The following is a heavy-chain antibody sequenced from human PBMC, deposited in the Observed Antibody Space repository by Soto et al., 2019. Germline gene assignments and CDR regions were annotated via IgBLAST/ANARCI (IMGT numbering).Heavy chain of an antibody. D-gene: IGHD6-6*01. J-gene: IGHJ6*02. Sequence: GGSLRLSCAASGFTFSSYGMHWVRQAPGKGLEWVAVIWYDGSNKYYADSVKGRFTISRDNSKNTLYLQMNSLRAEDTAVYYCARDGAIAARLYYYYGMDVWGQGTTVTVSS. V-gene: IGHV3-33*01. CDR2: IWYDGSNK. CDR3: ARDGAIAARLYYYYGMDV. CDR1: GFTFSSYG.